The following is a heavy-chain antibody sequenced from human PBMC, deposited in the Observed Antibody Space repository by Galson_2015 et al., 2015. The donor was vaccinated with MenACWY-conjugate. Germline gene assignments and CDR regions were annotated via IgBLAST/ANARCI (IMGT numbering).Heavy chain of an antibody. CDR2: GYYRSRWSA. Sequence: CAISGDSVSSGSGTWNWIRHSPSRGLEWLGRGYYRSRWSAEYAPSVRGRITISPDTSKNQFSLNLRSVTAADTALYYCARGMKLYGYHYYMDVWGKGTTVSVS. CDR1: GDSVSSGSGT. D-gene: IGHD3-3*01. V-gene: IGHV6-1*01. CDR3: ARGMKLYGYHYYMDV. J-gene: IGHJ6*03.